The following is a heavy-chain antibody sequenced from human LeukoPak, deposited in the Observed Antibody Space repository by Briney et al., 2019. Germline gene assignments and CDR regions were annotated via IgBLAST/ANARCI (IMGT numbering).Heavy chain of an antibody. J-gene: IGHJ4*02. CDR2: ISAYNGNT. V-gene: IGHV1-18*01. CDR3: ARDKGKWEHLRYFDY. D-gene: IGHD1-26*01. Sequence: ASVKVSCKASGYTFSCYGISWVRQAPGQGLEWMGWISAYNGNTKYAQKLQGRVTMTTDTSTSTAYMELRSLRSDDTAVYYCARDKGKWEHLRYFDYWGQGTLVTVSS. CDR1: GYTFSCYG.